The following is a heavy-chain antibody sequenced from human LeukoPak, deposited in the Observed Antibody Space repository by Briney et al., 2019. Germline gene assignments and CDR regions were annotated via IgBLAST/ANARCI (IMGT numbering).Heavy chain of an antibody. J-gene: IGHJ4*02. V-gene: IGHV3-23*01. CDR2: ISGNGRST. CDR3: AARSGISPYYIDY. D-gene: IGHD1-26*01. Sequence: GGSLRLSCAASGFTFSSFGMSWVRQGPGKGLEWVSGISGNGRSTYYADSVKGRFTISRDNSRNTLYLQMNSLRAEDTALYYCAARSGISPYYIDYWGQGTLVTVSS. CDR1: GFTFSSFG.